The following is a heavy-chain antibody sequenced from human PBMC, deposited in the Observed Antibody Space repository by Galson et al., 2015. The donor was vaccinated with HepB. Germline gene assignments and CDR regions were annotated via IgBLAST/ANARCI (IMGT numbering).Heavy chain of an antibody. D-gene: IGHD2-2*01. CDR3: AREGKGVPAYY. CDR2: IYSGGST. Sequence: SLRLSCAASGFTVGSNYMSWVRQAPGKGLEWVSVIYSGGSTYYADSVKGRFTISRDNSENTLYLQMNSLRAEDTAVYYCAREGKGVPAYYWGQGTLVTVSS. CDR1: GFTVGSNY. V-gene: IGHV3-66*02. J-gene: IGHJ4*02.